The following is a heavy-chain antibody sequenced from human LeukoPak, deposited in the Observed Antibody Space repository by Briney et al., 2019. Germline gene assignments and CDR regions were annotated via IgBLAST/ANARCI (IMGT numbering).Heavy chain of an antibody. J-gene: IGHJ4*02. CDR3: GYYYGSGILQPLGY. CDR1: GYTFTSYD. CDR2: MNPNSGNT. V-gene: IGHV1-8*03. Sequence: ASVKVSCKASGYTFTSYDINWVRQATGQGLEWMGWMNPNSGNTGYAQKFQGRVTITADKSTSTAYMELSSLRSEDTAVYYCGYYYGSGILQPLGYWGQGTLVTVSS. D-gene: IGHD3-10*01.